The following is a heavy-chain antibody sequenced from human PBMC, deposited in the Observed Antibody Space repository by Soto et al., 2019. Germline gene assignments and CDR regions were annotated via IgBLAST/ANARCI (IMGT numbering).Heavy chain of an antibody. J-gene: IGHJ4*02. CDR2: INPSGGST. Sequence: ASVKVSCKASGYTFTSYYMHWVRQAPGQGLERMGIINPSGGSTSYAQKFQGRVTMTRDTSTSTVYMELSSLRSEDTAVYYCARVDDIVATITRYFSSELIAYRGQGTLVTVSS. D-gene: IGHD5-12*01. CDR3: ARVDDIVATITRYFSSELIAY. CDR1: GYTFTSYY. V-gene: IGHV1-46*03.